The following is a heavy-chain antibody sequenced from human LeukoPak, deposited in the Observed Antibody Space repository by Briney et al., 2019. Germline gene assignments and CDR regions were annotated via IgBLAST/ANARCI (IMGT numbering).Heavy chain of an antibody. D-gene: IGHD3-10*01. CDR1: GYTFTGYY. V-gene: IGHV1-2*02. J-gene: IGHJ5*02. CDR3: ARDPMGLWFGEEGIDP. CDR2: INPNSGGT. Sequence: GASVKVSCNASGYTFTGYYMHLVRQAPGQGLEWMGWINPNSGGTNYAQKFQGRVTMTRDTSISTAYMELSRLRSDDTAVYYCARDPMGLWFGEEGIDPWGQGTLVTVSS.